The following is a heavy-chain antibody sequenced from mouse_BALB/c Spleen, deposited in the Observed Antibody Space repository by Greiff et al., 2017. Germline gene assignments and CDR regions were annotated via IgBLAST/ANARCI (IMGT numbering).Heavy chain of an antibody. D-gene: IGHD4-1*02. CDR2: ISNGGGST. CDR1: GFTFSSYT. CDR3: ARHPSTGTDYFDY. V-gene: IGHV5-12-2*01. Sequence: EVKLEESGGGLVQPGGSLKLSCAASGFTFSSYTMSWVRQTPEKRLEWVAYISNGGGSTYYPDTVKGRFTISRDNAKNTLYLQMSSLKSEDTAMYYCARHPSTGTDYFDYWGQGTTLTVSS. J-gene: IGHJ2*01.